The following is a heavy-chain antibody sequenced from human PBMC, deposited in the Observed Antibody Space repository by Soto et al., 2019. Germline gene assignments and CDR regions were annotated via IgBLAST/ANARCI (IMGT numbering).Heavy chain of an antibody. CDR1: GGSISSRGYY. Sequence: QLQLQESGPGLVKPSETLSLTCTVSGGSISSRGYYWGWIHQPPGKGLEWIGTIYYSGSTYYNPSHQIRVTISVDTSKHQFSLKLVSVTAAATAVYDCATSNWFDPWGQGTLVTVSS. CDR3: ATSNWFDP. V-gene: IGHV4-39*01. CDR2: IYYSGST. J-gene: IGHJ5*02.